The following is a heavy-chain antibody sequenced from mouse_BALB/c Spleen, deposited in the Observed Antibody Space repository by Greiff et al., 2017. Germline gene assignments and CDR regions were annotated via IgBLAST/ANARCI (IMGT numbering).Heavy chain of an antibody. J-gene: IGHJ4*01. CDR2: IRSKSNNYAT. V-gene: IGHV10S3*01. D-gene: IGHD2-4*01. Sequence: DVHLVETGGGLVQPKGSLKLSCAASGFTFNTNAMNWVRQAPGKGLEWVARIRSKSNNYATYYADSVKDRFTISRDDSQSMLYLQMNNLKTEDTAMYYCVSYDYDYAMDYWGQGTSVTVSS. CDR1: GFTFNTNA. CDR3: VSYDYDYAMDY.